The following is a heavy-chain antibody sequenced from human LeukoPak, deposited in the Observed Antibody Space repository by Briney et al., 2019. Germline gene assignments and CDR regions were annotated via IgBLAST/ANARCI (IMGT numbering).Heavy chain of an antibody. Sequence: GASVKVSCKASGYTFTDYYILWVRQAPGQGLEWVGWINPNSGGSNYAQKFQGRVTITSDTSVRTAYMEVSRLRSDDTAVYYCAILTGGIAAAHPWGQGTMVTVSS. CDR1: GYTFTDYY. D-gene: IGHD6-13*01. CDR3: AILTGGIAAAHP. V-gene: IGHV1-2*02. J-gene: IGHJ5*02. CDR2: INPNSGGS.